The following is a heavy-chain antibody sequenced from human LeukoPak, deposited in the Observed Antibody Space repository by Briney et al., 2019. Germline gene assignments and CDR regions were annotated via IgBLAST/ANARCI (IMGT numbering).Heavy chain of an antibody. CDR3: AKEESDWSSLGYYYHYMDV. D-gene: IGHD3-9*01. V-gene: IGHV4-39*07. CDR1: GGSISSSSYY. Sequence: KPSETLSLTCTVSGGSISSSSYYWGWIRQPPGKGLEWIGSIYYSGSTYYNPSLKSRVTISVDTSKNQFSLKLSSVTAADTAVYYCAKEESDWSSLGYYYHYMDVWGKGTTVTISS. CDR2: IYYSGST. J-gene: IGHJ6*03.